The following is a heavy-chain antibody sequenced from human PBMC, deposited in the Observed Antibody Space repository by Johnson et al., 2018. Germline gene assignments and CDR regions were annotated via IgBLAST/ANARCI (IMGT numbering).Heavy chain of an antibody. J-gene: IGHJ6*03. CDR3: ARDGVSGGWYSDPDYDMDV. Sequence: QVQLQESGPGLVKPSETLSLTCTVSGGSISSYYWSWIRQPPGKGLEWIGYIYYSGSTNYNPSLKSRVTISEDTSKTQFSLKLSSLTAADTAVYYCARDGVSGGWYSDPDYDMDVGGKGTTVTVSS. D-gene: IGHD6-19*01. V-gene: IGHV4-59*01. CDR2: IYYSGST. CDR1: GGSISSYY.